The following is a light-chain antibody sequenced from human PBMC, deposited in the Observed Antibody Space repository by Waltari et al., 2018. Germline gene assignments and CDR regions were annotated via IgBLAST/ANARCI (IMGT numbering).Light chain of an antibody. CDR1: QSVSLSY. CDR3: QQLGW. Sequence: FVLTQSPGTLSLSPGETATLSCRASQSVSLSYLGWYQQKPGQVPRLLSYATFNRATGIPDRCSGSGSGTDFTLTISRREPEDFAVYYCQQLGWFGGGTKVEIK. J-gene: IGKJ4*02. V-gene: IGKV3-20*01. CDR2: ATF.